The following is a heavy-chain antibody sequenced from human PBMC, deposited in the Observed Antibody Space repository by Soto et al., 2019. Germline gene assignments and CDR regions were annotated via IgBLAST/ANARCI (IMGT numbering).Heavy chain of an antibody. J-gene: IGHJ5*02. CDR2: ISGSGGST. D-gene: IGHD5-12*01. CDR1: GFTFSTYA. CDR3: AKCLFGYSGSSGWCNWLDP. Sequence: EEQVLESGGGLVQPGGSLRLSCAASGFTFSTYAMSWVRLAPGKGLEWVSAISGSGGSTHYADSVKGRFTISRDNSKNTLYVQMNSLRAEDTAIYYCAKCLFGYSGSSGWCNWLDPWGQGTLVTVSS. V-gene: IGHV3-23*01.